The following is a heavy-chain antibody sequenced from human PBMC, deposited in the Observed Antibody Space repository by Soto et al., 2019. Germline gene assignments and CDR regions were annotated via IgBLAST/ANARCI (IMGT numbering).Heavy chain of an antibody. D-gene: IGHD3-22*01. CDR2: ISSSSSYI. V-gene: IGHV3-21*01. CDR3: ARGYHYYDSSGYDKWDAFDI. J-gene: IGHJ3*02. CDR1: GFTFSSYS. Sequence: EVQLVESGGGLVKPGGSLRLSCAASGFTFSSYSMNWVRQAPGKGLEWVSSISSSSSYIYYADSVKGRFTNSRDNAKNSLYLQINSLGAEDTAVYYCARGYHYYDSSGYDKWDAFDIWGQGTMVTVSS.